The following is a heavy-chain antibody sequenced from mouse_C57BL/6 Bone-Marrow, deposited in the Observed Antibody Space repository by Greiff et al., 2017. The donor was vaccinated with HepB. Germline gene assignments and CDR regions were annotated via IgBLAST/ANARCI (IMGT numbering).Heavy chain of an antibody. CDR1: DYTFTSYT. D-gene: IGHD1-1*01. CDR3: ARSTVVATPD. CDR2: INPSSGYT. Sequence: QVQLQQSGAELARPGASVKMSCKASDYTFTSYTMHWVKQRPGQGLEWIGYINPSSGYTKYNQKFKDKATLTADKSSSTAYMQLSSLTSEDSAVYYCARSTVVATPDWGQGTTLTVSS. V-gene: IGHV1-4*01. J-gene: IGHJ2*01.